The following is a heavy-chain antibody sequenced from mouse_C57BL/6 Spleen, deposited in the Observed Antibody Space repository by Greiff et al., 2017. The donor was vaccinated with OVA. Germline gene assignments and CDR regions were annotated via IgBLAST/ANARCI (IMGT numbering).Heavy chain of an antibody. CDR2: IHPNSGST. Sequence: VKLQQPGAELVKPGASVKLSCKASGYTFTSYWMHWVKQRPGQGLEWIGMIHPNSGSTNYNEKFKSKATLTVDKSSSTAYMQLSSLTSEDSAVYYCARWPLTRFAYWGQGTLVTVSA. CDR1: GYTFTSYW. J-gene: IGHJ3*01. CDR3: ARWPLTRFAY. D-gene: IGHD6-1*01. V-gene: IGHV1-64*01.